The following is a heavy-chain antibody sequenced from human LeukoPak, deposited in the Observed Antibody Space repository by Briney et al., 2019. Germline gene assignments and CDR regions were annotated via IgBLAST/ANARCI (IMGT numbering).Heavy chain of an antibody. CDR1: GFTFSSYA. CDR3: AKDSYGSGSYYDY. CDR2: ISGSGGSA. V-gene: IGHV3-23*01. Sequence: GGSLRLSCAASGFTFSSYAMSWVRQAPGKGLGWVSAISGSGGSAYYADSVKGRFTISRDNSKNTLYLQMNSLRAEDTAVYYCAKDSYGSGSYYDYWGQGTLVTVSS. D-gene: IGHD3-10*01. J-gene: IGHJ4*02.